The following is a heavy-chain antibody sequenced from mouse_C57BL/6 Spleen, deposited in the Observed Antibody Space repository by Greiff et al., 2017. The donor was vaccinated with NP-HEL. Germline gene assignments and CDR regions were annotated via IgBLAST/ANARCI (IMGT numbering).Heavy chain of an antibody. J-gene: IGHJ3*01. D-gene: IGHD1-1*01. Sequence: VQLQQSGAELVRPGTSVKVSCKASGYAFTNYLIEWVKQRPGQGLEWIGVINPGSGGTNYNEKFKGKATLTADKSSSTAYMQLSSLTSEDSAVYFCAREDYGSSYVAYWGQGTLVTVSA. CDR3: AREDYGSSYVAY. CDR1: GYAFTNYL. CDR2: INPGSGGT. V-gene: IGHV1-54*01.